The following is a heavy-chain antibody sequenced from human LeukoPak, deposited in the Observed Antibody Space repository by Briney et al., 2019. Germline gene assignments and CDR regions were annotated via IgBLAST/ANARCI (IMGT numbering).Heavy chain of an antibody. CDR1: GGSISSYF. Sequence: SETLSLTCTVSGGSISSYFWRWIRQSPGKGREWIGYIHYSGSTNDNPSLKRRVTISVDTSKNQFSLRLSSVTAADTAVYYCARDRPLGTGDVFDIWRQETMVPVSS. D-gene: IGHD1-14*01. J-gene: IGHJ3*02. V-gene: IGHV4-59*13. CDR2: IHYSGST. CDR3: ARDRPLGTGDVFDI.